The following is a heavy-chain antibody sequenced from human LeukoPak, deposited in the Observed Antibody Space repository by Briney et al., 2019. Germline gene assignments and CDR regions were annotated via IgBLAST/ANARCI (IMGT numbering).Heavy chain of an antibody. V-gene: IGHV4-4*07. CDR2: VYYSGIV. CDR1: GDSISGYY. Sequence: SETLSLTCSVSGDSISGYYWNWIRQPAGEGLEWIGRVYYSGIVNYNLSLKSRVTMSVDTSKNQFSLKLRSVTAADTAVYYCARGTPLYDILTGYYRGDAFDIWGQGTMVTVSS. D-gene: IGHD3-9*01. J-gene: IGHJ3*02. CDR3: ARGTPLYDILTGYYRGDAFDI.